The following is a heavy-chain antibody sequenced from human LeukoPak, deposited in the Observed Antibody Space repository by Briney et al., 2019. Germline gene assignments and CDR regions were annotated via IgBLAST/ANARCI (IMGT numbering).Heavy chain of an antibody. J-gene: IGHJ5*02. CDR1: GGSISSSSYY. V-gene: IGHV4-39*01. D-gene: IGHD3-3*01. CDR2: IYYSGST. CDR3: ARREARHTNFWSGYNPPDWFDP. Sequence: PSETLSLTCTVSGGSISSSSYYWGWIRQPPGKGLEWIGSIYYSGSTYYNPSLKSRVTISVDTSKNQFSLKLSSVTAADTAVYYCARREARHTNFWSGYNPPDWFDPWGQGTLVTVSS.